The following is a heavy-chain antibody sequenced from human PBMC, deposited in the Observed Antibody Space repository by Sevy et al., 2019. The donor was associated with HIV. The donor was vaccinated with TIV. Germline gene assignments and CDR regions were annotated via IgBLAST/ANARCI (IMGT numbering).Heavy chain of an antibody. CDR1: GFIFNSYT. Sequence: GGSLRLSCVASGFIFNSYTMSWVRQAPGKGLEWVSTISGSGGSVYSPDSLKGRFTISRDNFKNTVSLQMNSLRAENTAVYYCTNRGGVIITGFESWGQGTPVTVSS. V-gene: IGHV3-23*01. D-gene: IGHD3-16*01. CDR2: ISGSGGSV. J-gene: IGHJ4*02. CDR3: TNRGGVIITGFES.